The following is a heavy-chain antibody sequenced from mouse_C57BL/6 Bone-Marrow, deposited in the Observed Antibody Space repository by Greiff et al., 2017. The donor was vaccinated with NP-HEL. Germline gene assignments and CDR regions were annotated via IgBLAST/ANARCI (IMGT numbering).Heavy chain of an antibody. CDR3: ASPLDY. CDR2: IYPGSGST. CDR1: GYTFTSSW. V-gene: IGHV1-55*01. Sequence: VQLQQPGAELVKPGASVKMSCKASGYTFTSSWITWVKQRPGQGLEWIGVIYPGSGSTNYNEKFKSKATLTVDKSSSTAYMQLSSLTSEDSAVYYCASPLDYWGQGTTLTVSS. J-gene: IGHJ2*01.